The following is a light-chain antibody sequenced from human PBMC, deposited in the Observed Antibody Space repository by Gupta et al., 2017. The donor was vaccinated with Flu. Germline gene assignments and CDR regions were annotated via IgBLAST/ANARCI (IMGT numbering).Light chain of an antibody. CDR3: AAWDDSLNGHYV. CDR1: SSNIGSNA. Sequence: VTITCSGGSSNIGSNAVNWYQQVPGTSPKLLIYGSNQRPSGVPDRFAGSKSGTSASLAIRGLQSEDEADYYCAAWDDSLNGHYVFGTGTKVTVL. CDR2: GSN. J-gene: IGLJ1*01. V-gene: IGLV1-44*01.